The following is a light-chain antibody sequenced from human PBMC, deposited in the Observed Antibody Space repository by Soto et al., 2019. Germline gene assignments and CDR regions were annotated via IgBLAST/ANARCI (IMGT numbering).Light chain of an antibody. V-gene: IGLV2-23*01. CDR2: EGS. J-gene: IGLJ2*01. CDR1: SSDVGSYNL. CDR3: CSYAGSYVV. Sequence: HSVLTQPASVSGSPGQSITISCTGTSSDVGSYNLVSWYQQHPGKAPKLMIYEGSKRPSGVSNRFSGSKSGNTASLTISGLQAEDEADYYCCSYAGSYVVFGGGTKVTVL.